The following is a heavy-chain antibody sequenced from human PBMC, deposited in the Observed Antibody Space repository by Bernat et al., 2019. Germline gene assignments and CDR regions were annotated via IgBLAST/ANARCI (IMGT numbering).Heavy chain of an antibody. Sequence: EVQLVESGGGLVQPGGSLRLSCAASGFTVSSNYMSWVRQAPGKGLEWVSVIYSGGSTYYADSVKGRFTISGDNSKNALYLQMNSLRAEDTAVYYCATYDSSGPGAFDIWGQGTMVTVSS. V-gene: IGHV3-66*01. CDR2: IYSGGST. CDR3: ATYDSSGPGAFDI. CDR1: GFTVSSNY. D-gene: IGHD3-22*01. J-gene: IGHJ3*02.